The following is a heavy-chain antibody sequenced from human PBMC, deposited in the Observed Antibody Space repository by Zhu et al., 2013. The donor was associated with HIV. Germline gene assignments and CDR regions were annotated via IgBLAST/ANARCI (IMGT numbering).Heavy chain of an antibody. Sequence: QVQLVQSGPEAKKPGSSVKVSCKASGGSFRTSGISWVRQAPGQGPEWMGGIIPMFGTANYAQKFRDRVTITSDESSGTAYMEMTSLTSEDTAVYFCATNRLTSKMVAVRAAIGATYFDSWGQGTLVTVSS. V-gene: IGHV1-69*01. CDR1: GGSFRTSG. CDR2: IIPMFGTA. J-gene: IGHJ4*02. D-gene: IGHD6-6*01. CDR3: ATNRLTSKMVAVRAAIGATYFDS.